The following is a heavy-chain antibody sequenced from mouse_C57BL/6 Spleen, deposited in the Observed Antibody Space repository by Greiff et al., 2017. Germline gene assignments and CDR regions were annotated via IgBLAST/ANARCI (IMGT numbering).Heavy chain of an antibody. CDR1: GFSLTSYG. D-gene: IGHD1-2*01. V-gene: IGHV2-6-1*01. CDR2: IWSDGST. Sequence: QVQLQQSGPGLVAPSQSLSITCTVSGFSLTSYGVHWVRQPPGKGLEWLVVIWSDGSTTYNSALKSRLSISKDNSKSQVFLKMNSLQTDDTAMYYCARQLRPVGAYAMDYWGQGTSVTVSS. CDR3: ARQLRPVGAYAMDY. J-gene: IGHJ4*01.